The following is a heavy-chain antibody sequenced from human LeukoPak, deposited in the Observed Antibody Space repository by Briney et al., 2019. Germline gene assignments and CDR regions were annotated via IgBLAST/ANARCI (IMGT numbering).Heavy chain of an antibody. CDR3: ARDLHSGSYYGVNY. CDR1: GFTFSSYA. CDR2: IKKDGSDK. J-gene: IGHJ4*02. V-gene: IGHV3-7*04. D-gene: IGHD1-26*01. Sequence: GGSLRLSCAASGFTFSSYAMSWVRQAPGKGLEWVANIKKDGSDKYYVDSVKGRFTISRDNAKNSLYLQMNSLRAEDTAVYYCARDLHSGSYYGVNYWGQGTLVTVSS.